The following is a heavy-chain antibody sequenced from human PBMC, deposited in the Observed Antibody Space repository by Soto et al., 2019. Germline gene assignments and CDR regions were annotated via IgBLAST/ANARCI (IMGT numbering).Heavy chain of an antibody. J-gene: IGHJ4*02. V-gene: IGHV3-15*07. D-gene: IGHD3-3*01. Sequence: EVQLVESGGGLVKPGGSLRLSCAASGFTFSNAWMNWVRQAPGKGLEWVGRIKSKTDGGTTDYAAPVKGRFTISRDDSKNTLYLQMNSLKTEDTAVYYCWGSDLEWFSFDYWGQGTLVTVSS. CDR1: GFTFSNAW. CDR2: IKSKTDGGTT. CDR3: WGSDLEWFSFDY.